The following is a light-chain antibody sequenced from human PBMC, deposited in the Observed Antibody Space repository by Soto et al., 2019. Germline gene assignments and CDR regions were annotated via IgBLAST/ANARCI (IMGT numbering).Light chain of an antibody. V-gene: IGKV3-15*01. Sequence: EIVMTQSPATLSVSPGERATLSCRASQSVSSNFAWYQQKPGQAPRLLIYDASTRATGIPARFSGSGSGTEFTLTISSLQSEDFAVYYCQQYNNWCTFGQGTKVEIK. J-gene: IGKJ1*01. CDR1: QSVSSN. CDR3: QQYNNWCT. CDR2: DAS.